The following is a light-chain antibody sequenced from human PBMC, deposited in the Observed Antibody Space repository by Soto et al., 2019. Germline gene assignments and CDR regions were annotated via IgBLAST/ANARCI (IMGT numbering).Light chain of an antibody. CDR1: ISNIGAGYD. CDR2: GNS. V-gene: IGLV1-40*01. CDR3: QCYDSSLSGWV. J-gene: IGLJ3*02. Sequence: QPVLTQPPSVSGAPGQRVTISCTGSISNIGAGYDVHWYQQLPGTAPKLLIYGNSNRPSGVPDRFSGSKSGTSASLAITGLQAEDEADYYCQCYDSSLSGWVFGGGTKLTVL.